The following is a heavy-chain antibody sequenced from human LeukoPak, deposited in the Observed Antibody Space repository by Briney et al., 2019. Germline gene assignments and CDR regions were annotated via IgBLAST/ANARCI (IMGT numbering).Heavy chain of an antibody. CDR3: ARDPNTGIAAAGTIYYYYYGMDV. CDR1: GFTFSSYW. D-gene: IGHD6-13*01. J-gene: IGHJ6*02. Sequence: GGSLRLSCAASGFTFSSYWMSWVRQAPGKGLEWVANIKQDGSEKYYVDSVKGRFTISRDNAKNSLYLQMNSLRAEDTAVYYCARDPNTGIAAAGTIYYYYYGMDVWGQGTTVTVSS. CDR2: IKQDGSEK. V-gene: IGHV3-7*01.